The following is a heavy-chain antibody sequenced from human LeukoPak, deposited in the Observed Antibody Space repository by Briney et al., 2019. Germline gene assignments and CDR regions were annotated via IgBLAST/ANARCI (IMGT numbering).Heavy chain of an antibody. Sequence: SETLSLTCTVSLDSTTSNVWSWVRQPPRKGLEWIGEINRSGSANYNPSLHSRVTISIDMSRNQIALELSDVTVADTAVYYCAREILGGFNPGAYWGEGTLVTVSS. J-gene: IGHJ4*02. CDR2: INRSGSA. CDR3: AREILGGFNPGAY. V-gene: IGHV4-4*02. D-gene: IGHD1-14*01. CDR1: LDSTTSNV.